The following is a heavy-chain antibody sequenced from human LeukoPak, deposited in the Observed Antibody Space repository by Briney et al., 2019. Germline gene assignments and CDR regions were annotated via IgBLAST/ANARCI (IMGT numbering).Heavy chain of an antibody. V-gene: IGHV4-59*01. Sequence: SSETLSLTCTVSGGSISGYYWSWIRQPPGKGLEWIGYIYYSGSTNYNPSLESRVTISVDTSKNQFSLKLSSVTAADTAVYYCARGGLRQWLSWFDPWGQGTLVTVSS. J-gene: IGHJ5*02. CDR1: GGSISGYY. CDR2: IYYSGST. CDR3: ARGGLRQWLSWFDP. D-gene: IGHD6-19*01.